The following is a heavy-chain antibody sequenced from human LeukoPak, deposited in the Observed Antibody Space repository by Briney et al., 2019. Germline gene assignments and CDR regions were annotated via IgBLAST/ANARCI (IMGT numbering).Heavy chain of an antibody. CDR3: AKESGWQVYYFDF. CDR2: INPNSGGK. V-gene: IGHV1-2*02. CDR1: GHTFNGSY. D-gene: IGHD6-19*01. Sequence: ASVKVSCKASGHTFNGSYMHWVRQVPGQGLEWMGWINPNSGGKNYAQRFQGRVTMTRDTSVSTAYMELSGLTSDDTAVYYCAKESGWQVYYFDFWGQGTRVTVSS. J-gene: IGHJ4*02.